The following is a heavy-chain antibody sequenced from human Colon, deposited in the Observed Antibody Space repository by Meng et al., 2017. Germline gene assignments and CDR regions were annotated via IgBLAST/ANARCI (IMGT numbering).Heavy chain of an antibody. CDR2: IKSGGDKT. D-gene: IGHD3-22*01. CDR1: GFTFSSYA. Sequence: GESLKISCAASGFTFSSYAMSWVRQSPGKGLEWVSSIKSGGDKTYFADSVKGRFTISRDNSKNTVFLQMNSLRAEDTAIYYCAKTGCRSSGYYCFGGWGQGTLVTDSS. CDR3: AKTGCRSSGYYCFGG. V-gene: IGHV3-23*01. J-gene: IGHJ4*02.